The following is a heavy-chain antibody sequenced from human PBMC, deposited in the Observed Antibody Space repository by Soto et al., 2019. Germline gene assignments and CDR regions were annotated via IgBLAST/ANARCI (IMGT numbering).Heavy chain of an antibody. D-gene: IGHD6-13*01. V-gene: IGHV3-48*01. Sequence: EVQLVESGGGLVQPGGSLRLSCAASGFTFSSYSMNWVRQAPGKGLERVSYISSSSSTIYYPDSVKGRFTISGDNAENSLYLQMNGLRAEDTAVYYCASHLERIAEIGWFDPWGQGTLVSVPS. CDR2: ISSSSSTI. J-gene: IGHJ5*02. CDR1: GFTFSSYS. CDR3: ASHLERIAEIGWFDP.